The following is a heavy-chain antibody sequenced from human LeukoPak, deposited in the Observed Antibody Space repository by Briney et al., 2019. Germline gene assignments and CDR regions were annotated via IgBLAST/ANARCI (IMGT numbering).Heavy chain of an antibody. J-gene: IGHJ4*02. CDR2: INHSGST. Sequence: SETLSLTCAVYGGSFSGYYWSWIRQPPGKELEWIGEINHSGSTNYNPSLKSRVTISVDTSKNQFSLKLSSVTAADTAVYYCARAPLWFGGYYFDYWGQGTLVTVSS. CDR1: GGSFSGYY. D-gene: IGHD3-10*01. V-gene: IGHV4-34*01. CDR3: ARAPLWFGGYYFDY.